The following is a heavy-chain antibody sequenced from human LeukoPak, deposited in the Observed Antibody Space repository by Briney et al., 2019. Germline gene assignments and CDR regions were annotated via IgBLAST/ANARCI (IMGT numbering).Heavy chain of an antibody. CDR2: IYYSGST. CDR3: ARSEPWFGEFYYYGMDV. J-gene: IGHJ6*02. Sequence: PSQTLSLTCTVSGGSISSGGYYWSWIRQPPGKGLEWIGYIYYSGSTNYNPSLKSRVTISVDTSKNQFSLKLSSVTAADTAVYYCARSEPWFGEFYYYGMDVWGQGTTVTVSS. V-gene: IGHV4-61*08. D-gene: IGHD3-10*01. CDR1: GGSISSGGYY.